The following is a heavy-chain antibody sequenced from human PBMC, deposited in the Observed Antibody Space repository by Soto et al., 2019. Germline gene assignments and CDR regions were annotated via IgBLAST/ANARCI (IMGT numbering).Heavy chain of an antibody. V-gene: IGHV3-13*01. CDR1: GFTFSRYD. Sequence: EVQLVESGGGLVQPGGSLRLSCEASGFTFSRYDMHWVRQAPGKGLEWVSATGTTGDTYYSGSVKGRFTISREDAKNSLYLQMNSLRGEDTAIYYCTIGRWYQFHYVEKNFDYWGRGTLVTVSS. D-gene: IGHD2-15*01. CDR3: TIGRWYQFHYVEKNFDY. J-gene: IGHJ4*02. CDR2: TGTTGDT.